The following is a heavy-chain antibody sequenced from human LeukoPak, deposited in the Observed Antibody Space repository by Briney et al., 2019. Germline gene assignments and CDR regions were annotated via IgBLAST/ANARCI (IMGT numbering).Heavy chain of an antibody. D-gene: IGHD6-19*01. V-gene: IGHV4-34*01. J-gene: IGHJ4*02. CDR2: INHSGST. Sequence: SETLSLTCAVYGGSFSGYYWSWIRQPPGKGLEWIGEINHSGSTNYNPSLKSRVTISVDTSKNQFSLKLSSVTAADTAVYYCARDISPGIAVAGTGTFDYWGQGTLVTVSS. CDR3: ARDISPGIAVAGTGTFDY. CDR1: GGSFSGYY.